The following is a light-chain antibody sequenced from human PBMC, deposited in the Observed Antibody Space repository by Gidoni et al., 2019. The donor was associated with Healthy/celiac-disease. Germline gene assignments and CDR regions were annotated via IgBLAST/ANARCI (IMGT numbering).Light chain of an antibody. CDR2: DAS. J-gene: IGKJ3*01. CDR1: QSVSSY. V-gene: IGKV3-11*01. CDR3: KQRCNRQFT. Sequence: IVLTHSPATLSLSPGDRATLSCRASQSVSSYLVLYQKKPGQAPRLLIYDASTRDTGIPARFSGSGSGTDFTLTISSLEPEDFAIYYCKQRCNRQFTFGPXTKVDIK.